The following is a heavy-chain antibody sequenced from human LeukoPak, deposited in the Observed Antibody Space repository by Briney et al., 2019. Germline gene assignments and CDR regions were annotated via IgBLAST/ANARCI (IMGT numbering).Heavy chain of an antibody. V-gene: IGHV3-23*01. J-gene: IGHJ6*02. Sequence: QTGGSLRLSCVASGFTFSSDALSWVRQAPGKGLEWVSGVSASGTSTFYADSVKGRFSISRDNSKNTLYLQMNSLRAEDTAVYYCAKVPSYTVYSYYGMDVWGQGTAVTVSS. CDR2: VSASGTST. D-gene: IGHD2-2*02. CDR3: AKVPSYTVYSYYGMDV. CDR1: GFTFSSDA.